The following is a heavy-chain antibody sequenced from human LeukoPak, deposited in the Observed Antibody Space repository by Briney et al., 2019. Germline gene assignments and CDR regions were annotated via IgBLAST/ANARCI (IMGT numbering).Heavy chain of an antibody. J-gene: IGHJ1*01. V-gene: IGHV1-69*05. CDR2: IIPMSETP. CDR3: ASSFVVVTASLHFQH. D-gene: IGHD2-21*02. Sequence: SVKVSCKASGGTFSINAITWVRQAPGQGLEWMGGIIPMSETPKYTQKFQGRVTITTDESTNTAYMELSSLRSEDTAVYYCASSFVVVTASLHFQHWGQGTLVTVSS. CDR1: GGTFSINA.